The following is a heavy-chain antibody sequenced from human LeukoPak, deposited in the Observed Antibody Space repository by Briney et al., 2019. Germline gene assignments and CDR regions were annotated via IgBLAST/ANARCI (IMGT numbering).Heavy chain of an antibody. CDR1: GGSISSYY. D-gene: IGHD3-10*01. Sequence: ASETLSLTCTVSGGSISSYYWGWIRQPPGKGLEWIGSIYHSGSTYYNPSLKSRVTISVDTSKNQFSLKLSSVTAADTAVYYCASVYYGSGLFDPWGQGTLVTVSS. CDR2: IYHSGST. J-gene: IGHJ5*02. V-gene: IGHV4-59*08. CDR3: ASVYYGSGLFDP.